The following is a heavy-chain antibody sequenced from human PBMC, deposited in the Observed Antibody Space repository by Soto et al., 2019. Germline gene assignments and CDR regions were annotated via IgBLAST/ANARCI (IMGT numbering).Heavy chain of an antibody. CDR1: GFTSSNYT. V-gene: IGHV3-33*06. J-gene: IGHJ4*02. Sequence: QVQLVESGGGVVEPGWPLRLSSAASGFTSSNYTMHWVRQAPGKGLEWVIVVWYDGSNKYYADSVKGRFTISRDNSKNTLYLQMNSLTAEDTAVYYCANLTPSIAANYWGQGTLVTVSS. D-gene: IGHD6-13*01. CDR2: VWYDGSNK. CDR3: ANLTPSIAANY.